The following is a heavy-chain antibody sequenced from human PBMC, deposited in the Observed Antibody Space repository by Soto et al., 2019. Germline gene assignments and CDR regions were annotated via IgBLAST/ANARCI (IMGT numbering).Heavy chain of an antibody. V-gene: IGHV3-11*01. Sequence: GGSLRLSCAASGFAFSDYYMSWIRQAPGKGLEWVSYISSSGSTIYYADSVKGRFTISRDNAKNSLYLQMNSLRAEDTAVYYCARDSEEGSSPTYDYGMDVWGQGTTVTVSS. D-gene: IGHD6-6*01. CDR2: ISSSGSTI. CDR1: GFAFSDYY. CDR3: ARDSEEGSSPTYDYGMDV. J-gene: IGHJ6*02.